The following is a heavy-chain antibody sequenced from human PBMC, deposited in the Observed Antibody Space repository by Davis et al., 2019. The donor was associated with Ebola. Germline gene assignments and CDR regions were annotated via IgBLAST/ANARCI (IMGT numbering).Heavy chain of an antibody. Sequence: ASVQVSCKASGYTFTSYYMHWVRQAPGQGLEWMGIINPSGGSTSYAQKFQGRVTMTRDTSTSTVYMELSSLRSEDTAVYYCARDHQLLPLHYYYGMDVWGQGTTVTVSS. V-gene: IGHV1-46*01. D-gene: IGHD2-2*01. CDR3: ARDHQLLPLHYYYGMDV. CDR1: GYTFTSYY. CDR2: INPSGGST. J-gene: IGHJ6*02.